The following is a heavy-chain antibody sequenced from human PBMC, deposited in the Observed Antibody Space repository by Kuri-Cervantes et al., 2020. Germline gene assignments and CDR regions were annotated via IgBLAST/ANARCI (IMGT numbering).Heavy chain of an antibody. CDR1: GYTFTGYY. CDR2: INPNSGGT. D-gene: IGHD3-9*01. CDR3: ARGLRYFDWFSDHYYFDY. J-gene: IGHJ4*02. V-gene: IGHV1-2*02. Sequence: ASVKVSCKASGYTFTGYYMHWVRQAPGQGLEWMGWINPNSGGTNYAQKFQGRVTMTRNTSISTAYMELSSLRSEDTAVYYCARGLRYFDWFSDHYYFDYWVQGTLVTVS.